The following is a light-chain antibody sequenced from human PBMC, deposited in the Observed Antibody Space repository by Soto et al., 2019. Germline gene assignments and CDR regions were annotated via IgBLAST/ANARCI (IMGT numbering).Light chain of an antibody. J-gene: IGKJ1*01. V-gene: IGKV3-15*01. Sequence: ILVTQSPGTLALSPGEMATLSLRASHSVSSKLAWYQQKPGQAPRLLIYGASTRATGIPARFSGSGSGTEFTLTIGSLQSEDFALYYCQQYNNWPWTFGQGTKVDIK. CDR3: QQYNNWPWT. CDR1: HSVSSK. CDR2: GAS.